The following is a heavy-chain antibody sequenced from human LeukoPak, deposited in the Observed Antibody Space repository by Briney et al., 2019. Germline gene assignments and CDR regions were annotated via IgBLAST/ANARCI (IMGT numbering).Heavy chain of an antibody. J-gene: IGHJ4*02. D-gene: IGHD3-9*01. V-gene: IGHV4-59*12. CDR1: GDSISTYY. CDR3: ARGPMYYDILTGYYQTVSHDFFDY. CDR2: ISYSGST. Sequence: SETLSLTCTVSGDSISTYYWTWIRQPPGKGLEWIGCISYSGSTNYNPSLKSRVTISVDTSKNQFSLKLSSVTAADTAVYYCARGPMYYDILTGYYQTVSHDFFDYWGQGTLVTVSS.